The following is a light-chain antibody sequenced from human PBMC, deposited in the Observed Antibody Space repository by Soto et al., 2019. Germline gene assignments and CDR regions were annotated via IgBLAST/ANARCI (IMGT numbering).Light chain of an antibody. CDR3: QSYDSSLSGSGV. CDR2: ANF. V-gene: IGLV1-40*01. J-gene: IGLJ3*02. CDR1: SSNIGAGYD. Sequence: QPVLTQPPSVSGAPGQRVTISCTGSSSNIGAGYDVHWYQQLPGTAPKLLIYANFNRPSGVPDRFSGSKSGTSASLAITGLQAEDGADYYCQSYDSSLSGSGVFGGGTKLTVL.